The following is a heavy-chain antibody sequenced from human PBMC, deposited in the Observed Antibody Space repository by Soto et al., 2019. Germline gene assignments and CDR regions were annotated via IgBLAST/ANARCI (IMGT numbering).Heavy chain of an antibody. V-gene: IGHV3-21*01. CDR3: ARESEDLTSNFDY. J-gene: IGHJ4*02. CDR1: GFTFSRYS. Sequence: PGGSLRLSCAASGFTFSRYSMNWVRQAPGKGLEWVSSISSTTNYIYYADSMKGRFTVSRDNAKNSVYLEMNSLSAEDTAVYYCARESEDLTSNFDYWGQATLLTVSS. CDR2: ISSTTNYI.